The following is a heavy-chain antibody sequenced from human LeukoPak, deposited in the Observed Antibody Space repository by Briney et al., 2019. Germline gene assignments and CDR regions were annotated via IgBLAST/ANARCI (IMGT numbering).Heavy chain of an antibody. CDR3: AKEYSRNWSYWHFDL. Sequence: PRGSLRLSCAASGFTLSSYWMSWVRQAPGKGLEWVAVISYKEDAKIYADSVKGRFTISRDNSKNTLYLQMDSLRAEDTALYYCAKEYSRNWSYWHFDLWGRGTLVTVSS. CDR2: ISYKEDAK. D-gene: IGHD6-13*01. V-gene: IGHV3-30*18. CDR1: GFTLSSYW. J-gene: IGHJ2*01.